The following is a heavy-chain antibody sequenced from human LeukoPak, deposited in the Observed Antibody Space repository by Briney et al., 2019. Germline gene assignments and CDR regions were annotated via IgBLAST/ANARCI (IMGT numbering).Heavy chain of an antibody. CDR2: ISTTSSAI. Sequence: GESLRLSCAASGFTFSSYSMNWVRQAPGKGLEWISHISTTSSAIYYADSVKGRFTISRDNAKNSLYLQMDSLRAEDTAVYYCARVGYFYDSSGSFSLDFWGQGTLVTVSS. J-gene: IGHJ4*02. CDR3: ARVGYFYDSSGSFSLDF. D-gene: IGHD3-22*01. V-gene: IGHV3-48*01. CDR1: GFTFSSYS.